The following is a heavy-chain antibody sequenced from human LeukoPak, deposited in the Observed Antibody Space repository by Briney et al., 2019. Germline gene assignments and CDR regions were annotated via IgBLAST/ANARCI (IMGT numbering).Heavy chain of an antibody. V-gene: IGHV3-11*03. D-gene: IGHD4-23*01. CDR2: ISSGSTYT. J-gene: IGHJ4*02. Sequence: GGSLRLSCEVSGFTFSDHYMSWIRQAPGKRLEWVSYISSGSTYTNYADSVEGRFTISRDNAKNSLYLQMNSLRAEDTAVYYCASGDYGGDYFDYWGQGTLVTVSS. CDR3: ASGDYGGDYFDY. CDR1: GFTFSDHY.